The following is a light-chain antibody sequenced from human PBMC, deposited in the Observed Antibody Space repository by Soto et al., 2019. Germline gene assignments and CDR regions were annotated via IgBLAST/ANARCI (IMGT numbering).Light chain of an antibody. CDR3: QQYNSYPWT. CDR2: KAS. Sequence: DIQMTQSPSTLSASVGDRVTITCRASKSTSSWLAWYQQKPGKAPKLLIYKASSLESGVPSRFSGSGSGTEFTLTISSRQPDDFATYYCQQYNSYPWTFGQGTKVEIK. CDR1: KSTSSW. J-gene: IGKJ1*01. V-gene: IGKV1-5*03.